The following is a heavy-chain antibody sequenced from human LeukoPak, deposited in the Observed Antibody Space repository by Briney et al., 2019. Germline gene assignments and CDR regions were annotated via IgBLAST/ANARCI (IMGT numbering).Heavy chain of an antibody. J-gene: IGHJ6*03. CDR3: ARAPTDSSGWYGVGYYYMDV. CDR1: GFTFSSYA. D-gene: IGHD6-19*01. V-gene: IGHV3-20*04. Sequence: PGGSLRLSCAASGFTFSSYAMSWVRQAPGKGLEWVSGINWNGGSTGYADSVKGRFTISRDNAKNSLYLQMNSLRAEDTALYYCARAPTDSSGWYGVGYYYMDVWGKGTTVTVSS. CDR2: INWNGGST.